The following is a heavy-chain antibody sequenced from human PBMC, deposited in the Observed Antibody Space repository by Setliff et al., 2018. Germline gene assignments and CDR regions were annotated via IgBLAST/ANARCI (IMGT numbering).Heavy chain of an antibody. V-gene: IGHV1-2*02. D-gene: IGHD3-16*01. CDR1: GYPFVGYF. J-gene: IGHJ4*02. CDR2: IDPKSGRT. CDR3: AKQGDLAFDN. Sequence: ASVKVSCKTSGYPFVGYFIYWMRQAPGQGLEWVGWIDPKSGRTKYAVKFQGRVTMTRDTSSSTIYMEVNSLTSDDTAVYFCAKQGDLAFDNWGQGTLVTVSS.